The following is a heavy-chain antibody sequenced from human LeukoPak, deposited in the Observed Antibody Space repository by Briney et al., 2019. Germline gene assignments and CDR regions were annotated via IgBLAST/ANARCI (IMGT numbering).Heavy chain of an antibody. CDR2: IYPGDSDT. Sequence: GESLKISCKGSGYSFTSYWIGWVRQTPGKGLEWMGIIYPGDSDTRYSPSFQGQVTISADKSISTAYLQWSSLKASDTAMYYCARRTYYYDSSGYYFDYWGQGTLVTVSS. CDR3: ARRTYYYDSSGYYFDY. V-gene: IGHV5-51*01. D-gene: IGHD3-22*01. J-gene: IGHJ4*02. CDR1: GYSFTSYW.